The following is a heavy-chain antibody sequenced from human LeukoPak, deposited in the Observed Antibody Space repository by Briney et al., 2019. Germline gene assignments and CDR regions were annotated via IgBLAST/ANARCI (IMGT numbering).Heavy chain of an antibody. CDR3: ARDRTPSTYYYGSGSYYIFYYFDY. CDR2: INPNSGGT. CDR1: GYTFTDYG. Sequence: GASVKVSCKASGYTFTDYGINWVRQAPGQGLEWMGWINPNSGGTNYAQKFQGRVTMTRDTSISTAYMELSRLRSDDTAVYYCARDRTPSTYYYGSGSYYIFYYFDYWGQGTLVTVSS. J-gene: IGHJ4*02. D-gene: IGHD3-10*01. V-gene: IGHV1-2*02.